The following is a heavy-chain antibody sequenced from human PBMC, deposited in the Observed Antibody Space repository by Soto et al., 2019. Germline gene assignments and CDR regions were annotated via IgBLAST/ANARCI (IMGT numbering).Heavy chain of an antibody. CDR2: IYYSGST. CDR3: ARSPGRQQLVRPFDY. V-gene: IGHV4-31*03. D-gene: IGHD6-13*01. Sequence: QVQLQESGPGLVKPSQTLSLTCTVSGGSISSGGYYWSWIRQHPGKGLEWIGYIYYSGSTYYNPSLKRRVTISVDTSNNQFALKLSSVTAADTAVYYCARSPGRQQLVRPFDYWGQGTLVTVSS. J-gene: IGHJ4*02. CDR1: GGSISSGGYY.